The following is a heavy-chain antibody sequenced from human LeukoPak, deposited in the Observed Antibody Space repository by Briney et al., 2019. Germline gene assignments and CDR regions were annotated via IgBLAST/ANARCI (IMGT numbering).Heavy chain of an antibody. V-gene: IGHV1-69*05. J-gene: IGHJ4*02. Sequence: SVKVSCKASGGTFSSYAISWVRQAPGQGLEWMGGIIPIFGTANYAQKFQGRVTITTDESTSTAYMELSSLRSEDTAVYYCAPDGDYGGNSFDYWGQGTLVTVSS. CDR2: IIPIFGTA. CDR1: GGTFSSYA. CDR3: APDGDYGGNSFDY. D-gene: IGHD4-23*01.